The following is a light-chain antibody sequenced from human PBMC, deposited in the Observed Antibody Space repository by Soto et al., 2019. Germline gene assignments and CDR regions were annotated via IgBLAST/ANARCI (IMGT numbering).Light chain of an antibody. CDR2: EVS. CDR3: SSYTSSSTLV. CDR1: SSDVGGYNY. J-gene: IGLJ1*01. V-gene: IGLV2-14*01. Sequence: QSVLTQPPSVSGSPGQSITISCTGTSSDVGGYNYVSWYQQHPGKAPKLMIYEVSNRPSGVSNRFSGSKSGNTASLNISGLQAEDEADYYCSSYTSSSTLVFGTGTKVTVL.